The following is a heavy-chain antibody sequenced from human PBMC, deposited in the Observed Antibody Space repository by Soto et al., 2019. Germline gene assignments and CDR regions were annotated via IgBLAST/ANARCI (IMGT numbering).Heavy chain of an antibody. CDR3: ARNLGSPGYYYGMDF. CDR2: IYPGDSNT. V-gene: IGHV5-51*01. J-gene: IGHJ6*02. D-gene: IGHD6-13*01. CDR1: RYSFTTNL. Sequence: PXESLIIYWKGSRYSFTTNLLVWVRLKPGKGLEWMGIIYPGDSNTKYSPAFQGQVSISVDKSSSTAYLQWSSLKASDTATYYCARNLGSPGYYYGMDFWGQGTTVTVSS.